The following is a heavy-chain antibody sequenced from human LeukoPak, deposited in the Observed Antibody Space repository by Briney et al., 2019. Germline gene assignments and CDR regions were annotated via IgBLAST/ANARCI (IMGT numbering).Heavy chain of an antibody. CDR3: AKGKSWGFDY. D-gene: IGHD3-16*01. Sequence: GGSLRLSCAASGFSFHTYGMSWVRQAPGKGLEWVSAIDGNGAKTFYADPVKGRFTIFRDNSKNTLYLQMNILRAEDTAVYYCAKGKSWGFDYWGEGTLVTVSS. J-gene: IGHJ4*02. CDR1: GFSFHTYG. V-gene: IGHV3-23*01. CDR2: IDGNGAKT.